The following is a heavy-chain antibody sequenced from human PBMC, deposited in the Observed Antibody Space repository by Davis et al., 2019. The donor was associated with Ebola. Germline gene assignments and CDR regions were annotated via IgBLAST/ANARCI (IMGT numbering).Heavy chain of an antibody. CDR2: VYYSGST. D-gene: IGHD4-23*01. CDR1: AGSISSYY. J-gene: IGHJ6*03. CDR3: ARRVRLYGGNRLYYYYYYMVV. Sequence: PSETLSLTCTVSAGSISSYYWSWIRQPPGKGLEWIGYVYYSGSTHYNPSLMSRVTISVDTSKNQFSLRLRSVTAADPAVYYCARRVRLYGGNRLYYYYYYMVVWGKGTTVTVSS. V-gene: IGHV4-59*13.